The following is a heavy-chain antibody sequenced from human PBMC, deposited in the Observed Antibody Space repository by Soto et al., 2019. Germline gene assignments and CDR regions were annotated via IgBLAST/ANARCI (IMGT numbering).Heavy chain of an antibody. V-gene: IGHV1-18*01. CDR2: ISAYNGNT. D-gene: IGHD2-21*02. CDR1: GYTFTSYG. Sequence: QVQLVQSGAEVKKPGASVKVSCKASGYTFTSYGISWVRQAPGQGLEWMGWISAYNGNTNYAQKLQGRVTITKDTSTSTAYMELRSLRSDDTAVYYCARVQYAYCGGDCYQWYYYYGMDVWGQGTTVTVSS. CDR3: ARVQYAYCGGDCYQWYYYYGMDV. J-gene: IGHJ6*02.